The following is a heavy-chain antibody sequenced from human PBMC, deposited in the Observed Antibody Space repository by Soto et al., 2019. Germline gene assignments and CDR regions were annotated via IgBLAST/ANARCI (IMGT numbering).Heavy chain of an antibody. V-gene: IGHV3-72*01. J-gene: IGHJ4*02. CDR1: GFTFSDYY. D-gene: IGHD6-6*01. CDR3: VRDAGPALGVD. Sequence: EVQLVESGGGLVQPGGSLRLSCAASGFTFSDYYMDWVRQAPGKGLEWVGRTRNKANSYATDYAASVKGRFTISRDDSNKLLSLQMNSLKTEDTAVYYCVRDAGPALGVDWGQGTLVSVSS. CDR2: TRNKANSYAT.